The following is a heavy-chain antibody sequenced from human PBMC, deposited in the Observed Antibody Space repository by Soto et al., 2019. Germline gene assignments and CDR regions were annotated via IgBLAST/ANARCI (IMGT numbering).Heavy chain of an antibody. Sequence: EVQLLESGGGLVQPGGSLRLSCAASGFTFSSYAMSWVRQAPGKGLEWVSAISGSGGSTYYADSVKGRFTISRDNPKNTLYLQMNSLRAEDTAVYYCAKCAPAAMREVPYNWFDPWGQGTLVTVSS. CDR2: ISGSGGST. V-gene: IGHV3-23*01. CDR3: AKCAPAAMREVPYNWFDP. J-gene: IGHJ5*02. CDR1: GFTFSSYA. D-gene: IGHD2-2*01.